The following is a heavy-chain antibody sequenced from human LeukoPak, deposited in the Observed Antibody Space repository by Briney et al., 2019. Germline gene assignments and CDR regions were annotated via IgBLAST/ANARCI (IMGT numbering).Heavy chain of an antibody. CDR1: GGSISSGDYY. Sequence: PSETLSLTCTVSGGSISSGDYYWSWIRQPPGKGLEWIGYIYYSGSTYYNPSLKSRVTISVDTSKNQFSLKLSSVTAADTAVYYCARDRVLRFLESVVDNYGMDVWGQGTTVTVSS. CDR3: ARDRVLRFLESVVDNYGMDV. V-gene: IGHV4-30-4*01. D-gene: IGHD3-3*01. J-gene: IGHJ6*02. CDR2: IYYSGST.